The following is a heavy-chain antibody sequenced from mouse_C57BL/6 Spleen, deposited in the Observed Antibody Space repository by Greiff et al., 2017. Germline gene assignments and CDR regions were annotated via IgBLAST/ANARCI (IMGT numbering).Heavy chain of an antibody. J-gene: IGHJ2*01. CDR1: GYTFTDYE. D-gene: IGHD2-3*01. CDR2: IDPETGGT. Sequence: QVQLQQSGAELVRPGASVTLSCKASGYTFTDYEMHWVKQTPVHGLEWIGAIDPETGGTAYNQKFKGKAILTADKSSSTAYMELRSLTSEDSAVYYSLYDGYYEGYWGQGTTLTVSS. V-gene: IGHV1-15*01. CDR3: LYDGYYEGY.